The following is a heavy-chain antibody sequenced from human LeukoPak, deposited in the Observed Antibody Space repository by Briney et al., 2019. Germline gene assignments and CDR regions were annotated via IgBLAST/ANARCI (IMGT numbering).Heavy chain of an antibody. CDR1: GFTFSSYG. Sequence: GGSLRLSCAASGFTFSSYGMHWVRQAPGKGLEWVAVIWYDGSNKYYADSVKGRFTISRDNSKNTLYLQMNSLRAEDTAAYYCARDMADYTFDYWGQGTLVTVSS. D-gene: IGHD5-12*01. V-gene: IGHV3-33*01. J-gene: IGHJ4*02. CDR2: IWYDGSNK. CDR3: ARDMADYTFDY.